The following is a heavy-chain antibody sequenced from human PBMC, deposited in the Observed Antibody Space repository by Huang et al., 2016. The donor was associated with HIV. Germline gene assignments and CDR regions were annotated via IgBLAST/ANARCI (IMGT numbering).Heavy chain of an antibody. D-gene: IGHD4-4*01. CDR1: GYDFGSYG. J-gene: IGHJ3*01. Sequence: QVQLVQSGGEVMQPGASVRVSCKAAGYDFGSYGMSWVRQAPGQGLEWLGGIGSDSRDTSSAQKFQGRVTMTTDTSTTTTYMELRSLRSDDTDMYYCARDPYYSNRWKRNDASFLWGQGTMITVSS. CDR2: IGSDSRDT. V-gene: IGHV1-18*01. CDR3: ARDPYYSNRWKRNDASFL.